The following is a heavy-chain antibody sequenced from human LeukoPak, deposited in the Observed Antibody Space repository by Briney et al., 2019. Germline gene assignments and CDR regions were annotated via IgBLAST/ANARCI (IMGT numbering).Heavy chain of an antibody. D-gene: IGHD6-19*01. Sequence: PSETLSLTCTVSGGSISSSSYYWGWIRQPPGKGLEWIGSIYYRGSTYYNPSLKSRVTISVDTSKNQFSLKLSSVTAADTAVYYCARRSSGWFDYWGQGTLVTVSS. CDR1: GGSISSSSYY. CDR2: IYYRGST. CDR3: ARRSSGWFDY. J-gene: IGHJ5*01. V-gene: IGHV4-39*01.